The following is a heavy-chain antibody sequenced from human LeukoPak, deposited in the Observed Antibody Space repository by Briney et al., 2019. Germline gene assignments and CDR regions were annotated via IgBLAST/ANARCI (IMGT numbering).Heavy chain of an antibody. V-gene: IGHV4-61*02. D-gene: IGHD6-19*01. CDR3: ARGGSGWYHYYYMDV. CDR1: GGSISSGSYY. J-gene: IGHJ6*03. CDR2: MYTSGST. Sequence: SETLSLTCTVSGGSISSGSYYWSWIRQPAGQGLEYIGRMYTSGSTNYNPSLKSRVTISVDTSKNQFSLKLSSVTAADTAVYYCARGGSGWYHYYYMDVWGKGTTVTVSS.